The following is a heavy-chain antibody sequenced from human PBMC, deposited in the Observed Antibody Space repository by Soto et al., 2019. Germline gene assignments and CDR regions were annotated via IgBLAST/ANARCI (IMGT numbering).Heavy chain of an antibody. D-gene: IGHD2-2*01. CDR2: ISAYNGNT. V-gene: IGHV1-18*01. J-gene: IGHJ4*02. Sequence: ASVKVSCKASGYTFTSYGISWVRQAPGQGFEWMGWISAYNGNTNYAQKLQGRVTMTTDTSTSTAYMELRSLRSDDTAVYYCARRERYCSSTSCYALDYWGQGTLVTVSS. CDR3: ARRERYCSSTSCYALDY. CDR1: GYTFTSYG.